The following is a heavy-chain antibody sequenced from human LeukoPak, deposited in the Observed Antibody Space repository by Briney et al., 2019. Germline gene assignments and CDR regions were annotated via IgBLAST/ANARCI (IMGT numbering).Heavy chain of an antibody. CDR3: AKDIIRFGDDAFDI. V-gene: IGHV3-9*01. Sequence: GGSLRLSCAASGFTFDDYAMHWVRQAPGKGLEWVSGISWNSGSIGYADSVKGRFTISRDNAKNSLYLQMNSLRAEDTALYYCAKDIIRFGDDAFDIWGQGTMVTVSS. J-gene: IGHJ3*02. CDR1: GFTFDDYA. D-gene: IGHD3-10*01. CDR2: ISWNSGSI.